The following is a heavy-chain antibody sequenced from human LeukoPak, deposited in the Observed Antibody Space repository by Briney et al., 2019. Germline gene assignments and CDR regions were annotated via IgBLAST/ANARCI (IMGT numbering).Heavy chain of an antibody. CDR1: GFTFDDYG. D-gene: IGHD3-10*01. V-gene: IGHV3-20*04. CDR3: ARATGLSFYGSGSGFDY. CDR2: INWNGAST. J-gene: IGHJ4*02. Sequence: GGSLRLSCAASGFTFDDYGMSWVRHAPGKGLEWVSGINWNGASTGYADSVKGRFTISRDNAKNSLYLQMNSLRAEDTALYYCARATGLSFYGSGSGFDYWGQGTLVTVSS.